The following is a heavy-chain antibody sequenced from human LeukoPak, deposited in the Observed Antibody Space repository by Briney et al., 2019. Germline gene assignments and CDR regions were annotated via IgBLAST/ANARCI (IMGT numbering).Heavy chain of an antibody. CDR3: ARRPYYDSSGYYSVREYYFDY. D-gene: IGHD3-22*01. J-gene: IGHJ4*02. CDR2: IYHGGST. V-gene: IGHV4-30-2*02. Sequence: SQTLSLTCAVSGGSINSGGYSWSWIRQPPGKGLEWVGYIYHGGSTYYNPSLKSRVTISVDRSKNRFSLKLRSVTAADTAVYYCARRPYYDSSGYYSVREYYFDYWGQGTLVTVSS. CDR1: GGSINSGGYS.